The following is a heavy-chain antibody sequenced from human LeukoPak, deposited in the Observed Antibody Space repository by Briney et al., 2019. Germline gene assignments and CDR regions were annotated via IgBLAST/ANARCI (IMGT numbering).Heavy chain of an antibody. Sequence: GGSLRLSCAASGFTFSSYSMNWVRQAPGNGLEWVSSISSSSSYIYYADSVKGRFTISRDNAKNSLYLQMNSLRVEDTAVYYCASGYDSYYFDYWGQGTLVTVSS. CDR3: ASGYDSYYFDY. CDR1: GFTFSSYS. J-gene: IGHJ4*02. V-gene: IGHV3-21*04. D-gene: IGHD5-12*01. CDR2: ISSSSSYI.